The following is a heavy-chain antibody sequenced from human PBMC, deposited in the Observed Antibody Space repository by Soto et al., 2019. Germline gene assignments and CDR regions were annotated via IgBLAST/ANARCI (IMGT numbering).Heavy chain of an antibody. J-gene: IGHJ4*02. CDR3: APSIAAAGTSPSPLDY. CDR2: IYYSGST. Sequence: EILSLTCTVSGGSISSSSDYWGWIRQPPGKGLEWIGSIYYSGSTYYNPSLKSRVTISVDTSKNQFSLKLSSVTAADTAVYYCAPSIAAAGTSPSPLDYWGQGTLVTVSS. V-gene: IGHV4-39*01. D-gene: IGHD6-13*01. CDR1: GGSISSSSDY.